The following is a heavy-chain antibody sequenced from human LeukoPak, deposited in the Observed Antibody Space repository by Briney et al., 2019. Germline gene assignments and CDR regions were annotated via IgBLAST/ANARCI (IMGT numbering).Heavy chain of an antibody. CDR3: AKDRMGVVAATFWFDP. CDR2: ISGSGGST. V-gene: IGHV3-23*01. CDR1: GFTFSSYA. Sequence: GGSLRLSCVASGFTFSSYAMSWVRQAPGKGLEWVSAISGSGGSTYYADSVKGRFTISRDNSKNTLYLQMNSLRAEDTAVYYCAKDRMGVVAATFWFDPWGQGTLVTVSS. J-gene: IGHJ5*02. D-gene: IGHD2-15*01.